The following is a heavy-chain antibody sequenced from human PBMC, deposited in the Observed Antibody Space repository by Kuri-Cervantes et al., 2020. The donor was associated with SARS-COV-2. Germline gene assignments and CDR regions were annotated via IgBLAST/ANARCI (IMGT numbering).Heavy chain of an antibody. CDR3: ARESLPRWGYSRDPFDI. CDR1: GFTFSSYS. D-gene: IGHD2-15*01. J-gene: IGHJ3*02. V-gene: IGHV3-21*01. Sequence: GESLKISCAASGFTFSSYSMNWVRQAPGKGLEWVSSISSSSSYIYYADSVKGRFTISRDNAKNSLYLQMNSLRAEDTAVYYCARESLPRWGYSRDPFDIWGQGTVVTVSS. CDR2: ISSSSSYI.